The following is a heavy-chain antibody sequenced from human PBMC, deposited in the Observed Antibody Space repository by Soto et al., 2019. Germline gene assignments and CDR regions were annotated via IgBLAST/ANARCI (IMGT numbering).Heavy chain of an antibody. CDR2: IYPGDSDT. D-gene: IGHD3-3*01. Sequence: GGSLKISCKGSGYSFTNYWIGWVRQMPGKGLEWMGIIYPGDSDTKNSPSFQGQVAISVDKSISTAYLQWSSLKASDTAMYYCARQRAQTIFGVVMTNDYYGMDVWGQGTTVTVSS. CDR3: ARQRAQTIFGVVMTNDYYGMDV. CDR1: GYSFTNYW. J-gene: IGHJ6*02. V-gene: IGHV5-51*01.